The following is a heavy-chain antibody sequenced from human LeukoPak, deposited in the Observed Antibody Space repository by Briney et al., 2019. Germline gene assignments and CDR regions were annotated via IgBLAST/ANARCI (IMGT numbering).Heavy chain of an antibody. CDR2: INPNSGGT. J-gene: IGHJ4*02. CDR3: ARLTDYGGREYFDY. D-gene: IGHD4-23*01. CDR1: KYIFTGYY. V-gene: IGHV1-2*02. Sequence: GASVKVSCKASKYIFTGYYMHWVRQAPGQGLEWMGWINPNSGGTNYAQKFQGRVTMTRDTSISTAYMELSRLRSDDTAVYYCARLTDYGGREYFDYWGQGTLVTVSS.